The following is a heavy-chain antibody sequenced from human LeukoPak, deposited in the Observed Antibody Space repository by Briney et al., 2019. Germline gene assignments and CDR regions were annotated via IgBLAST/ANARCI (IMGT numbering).Heavy chain of an antibody. CDR1: RGSITNYY. D-gene: IGHD2-15*01. CDR3: ARENRYCSGGNCYETLGY. CDR2: TYYSGST. V-gene: IGHV4-59*01. J-gene: IGHJ4*02. Sequence: SETLSLTCTVSRGSITNYYWSWIRRPPGKGLEWIGYTYYSGSTNYNPSLQGRVTISVDTSKNQFSLEVTSVTAADTAVYYCARENRYCSGGNCYETLGYWGQGTLVFVSS.